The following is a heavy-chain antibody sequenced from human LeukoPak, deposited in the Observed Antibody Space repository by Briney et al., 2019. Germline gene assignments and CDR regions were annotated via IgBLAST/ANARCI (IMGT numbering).Heavy chain of an antibody. CDR3: ARGRGSGSYYARWYYFDY. Sequence: GASVKVSCKASGYTFTSYDINWARQATGQGLEWMGWMNPNSGNTGYAQKFQGRVTMTRSTSISTAYTELSSLRSEDTAVYYCARGRGSGSYYARWYYFDYWGQGTLVTVSS. J-gene: IGHJ4*02. CDR2: MNPNSGNT. CDR1: GYTFTSYD. V-gene: IGHV1-8*01. D-gene: IGHD3-10*01.